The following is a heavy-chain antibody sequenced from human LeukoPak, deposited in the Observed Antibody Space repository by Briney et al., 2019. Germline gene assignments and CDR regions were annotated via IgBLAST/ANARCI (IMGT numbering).Heavy chain of an antibody. CDR1: GGSISSSSYY. CDR2: IYYSGST. D-gene: IGHD3-16*02. CDR3: ASADYDYVWGSYRRDY. Sequence: SETLSLTCTVSGGSISSSSYYWGWIRQPPGKGLEWIGSIYYSGSTYYNPSLKSRVTISVDTSKDQFSLKLSSVTAADTAVYYCASADYDYVWGSYRRDYWGQGTLVTVSS. V-gene: IGHV4-39*01. J-gene: IGHJ4*02.